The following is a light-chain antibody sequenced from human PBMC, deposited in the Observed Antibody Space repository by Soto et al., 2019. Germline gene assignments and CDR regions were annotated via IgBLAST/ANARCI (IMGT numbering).Light chain of an antibody. CDR2: DVS. CDR1: QNVSTS. J-gene: IGKJ1*01. V-gene: IGKV1-5*01. CDR3: QQYNSYSWT. Sequence: DIQLTQSPSTLSASVGDSVTITCRASQNVSTSLAWYQHKPGEAPKLLMFDVSNLESGVPSRFSGSGSGTEVTLSISSLQPDDFATYCCQQYNSYSWTFGQGTKVDIK.